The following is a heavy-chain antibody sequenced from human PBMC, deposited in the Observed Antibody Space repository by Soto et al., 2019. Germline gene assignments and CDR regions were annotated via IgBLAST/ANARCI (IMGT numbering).Heavy chain of an antibody. J-gene: IGHJ6*02. V-gene: IGHV3-30-3*01. D-gene: IGHD2-21*02. CDR2: ISYDGNNK. CDR3: VRDKYGVTSAYGMDV. Sequence: QVQLEESGGGVVQPGRSLRLSCAASGFTFSSYAMHWVRQAPGKGLEWVAVISYDGNNKYYADSVKGRFTMSRDNSTNALYLQMNTLRAEDTAVYYCVRDKYGVTSAYGMDVWGQGTTVTVSS. CDR1: GFTFSSYA.